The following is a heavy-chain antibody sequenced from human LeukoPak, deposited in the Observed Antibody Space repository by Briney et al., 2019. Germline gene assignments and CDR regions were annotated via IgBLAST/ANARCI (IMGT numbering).Heavy chain of an antibody. CDR2: IIPIFGTA. CDR3: ARDYGSGSFSAWFDP. Sequence: ASVKVSCKASGGTFSSYAISWVRQAPGQGLEWMGGIIPIFGTANYAQKFQGRVTITGDESTSTAYMELSSLRSEDTAVYYCARDYGSGSFSAWFDPWGQGTLVTVSS. D-gene: IGHD3-10*01. CDR1: GGTFSSYA. V-gene: IGHV1-69*13. J-gene: IGHJ5*02.